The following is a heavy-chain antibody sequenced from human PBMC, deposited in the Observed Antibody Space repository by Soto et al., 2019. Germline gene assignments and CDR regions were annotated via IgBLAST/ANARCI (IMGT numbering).Heavy chain of an antibody. J-gene: IGHJ3*02. D-gene: IGHD6-19*01. CDR1: DVYISSYY. Sequence: SETLCLTCTVADVYISSYYWSWIRQPPGKGLEWIGYIYYSGSTNYNPSLKSRVTISVDTSKNQFSLKLSSVTAADTAVYYCARDLVVAGKDDAFDIWGQGTMVTVSS. V-gene: IGHV4-59*01. CDR3: ARDLVVAGKDDAFDI. CDR2: IYYSGST.